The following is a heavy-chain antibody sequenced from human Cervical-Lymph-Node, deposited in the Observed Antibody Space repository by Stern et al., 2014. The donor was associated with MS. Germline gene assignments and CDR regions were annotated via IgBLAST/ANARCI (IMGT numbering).Heavy chain of an antibody. V-gene: IGHV3-11*01. CDR2: ISSNGSTI. CDR1: GFNFSAYY. D-gene: IGHD1-26*01. CDR3: ARGLPSF. J-gene: IGHJ4*02. Sequence: VQLVESGGDLVKPGGSLRLSCAASGFNFSAYYMNWIRQAPGKGLEWLSYISSNGSTIYYADSVKGRFIISRDNAKQSLYLQMNSLRAEDTGVYYCARGLPSFWGQGTLVTVSP.